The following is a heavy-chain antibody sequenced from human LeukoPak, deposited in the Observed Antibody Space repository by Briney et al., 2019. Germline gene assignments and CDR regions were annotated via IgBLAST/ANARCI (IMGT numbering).Heavy chain of an antibody. D-gene: IGHD2-2*01. Sequence: GASVKVSCKVSGYTLTELSMHWVRQAPGKGLEWMGGLDPEDGETIYAQKFQGRVTMTEDTSTDTAYMELSSLRSEDTAVYYCATDSTGRYQLATGYYGMDVWGQGTTVTVSS. CDR1: GYTLTELS. J-gene: IGHJ6*02. CDR3: ATDSTGRYQLATGYYGMDV. CDR2: LDPEDGET. V-gene: IGHV1-24*01.